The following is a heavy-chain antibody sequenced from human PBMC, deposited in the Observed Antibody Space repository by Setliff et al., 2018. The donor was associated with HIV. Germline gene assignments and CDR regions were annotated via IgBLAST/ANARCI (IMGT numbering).Heavy chain of an antibody. V-gene: IGHV4-31*03. J-gene: IGHJ4*02. Sequence: SETLSLTCSVSGGSINSGHYYWSWIRHHPGKGLEWIGYIYYTGSTYFNPSLKSRLTLSIGTSKNQFSLKLSSVTAADTAVYYCARDRYAGEIDYWGQGTLVTV. D-gene: IGHD3-10*01. CDR3: ARDRYAGEIDY. CDR1: GGSINSGHYY. CDR2: IYYTGST.